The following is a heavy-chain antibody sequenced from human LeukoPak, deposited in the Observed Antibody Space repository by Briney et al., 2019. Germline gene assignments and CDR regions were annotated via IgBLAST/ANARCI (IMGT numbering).Heavy chain of an antibody. CDR2: VSGSGSNT. CDR3: AKGASAAATQYFHR. V-gene: IGHV3-23*01. Sequence: PGGSLRLSCAASGFTFSSYVMSWVRQAPGKGLQWVSGVSGSGSNTFDADSVKGRFTISRDNSKNTLDLQLNSLRAEDTAVYYCAKGASAAATQYFHRWGQGTLVTVSS. CDR1: GFTFSSYV. D-gene: IGHD6-13*01. J-gene: IGHJ1*01.